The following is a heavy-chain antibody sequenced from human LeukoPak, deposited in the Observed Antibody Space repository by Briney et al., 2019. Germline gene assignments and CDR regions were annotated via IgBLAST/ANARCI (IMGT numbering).Heavy chain of an antibody. J-gene: IGHJ5*02. Sequence: SETLSLTCAVYGGSFSGYYWSWIRQPPGKGLEWIGEINHSGSTNYNPSLKSRVTISVDTSKNQFSLKLSSVTAADTAVYYCARNTERQGGWFDPWGQGTLVTVSS. V-gene: IGHV4-34*01. CDR1: GGSFSGYY. D-gene: IGHD1-1*01. CDR3: ARNTERQGGWFDP. CDR2: INHSGST.